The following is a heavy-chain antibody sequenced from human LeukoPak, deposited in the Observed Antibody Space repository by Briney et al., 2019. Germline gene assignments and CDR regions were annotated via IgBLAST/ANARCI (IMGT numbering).Heavy chain of an antibody. CDR3: ARDDSGSFDY. D-gene: IGHD1-26*01. CDR1: GYTFTGYY. CDR2: INPNSGGT. J-gene: IGHJ4*02. V-gene: IGHV1-2*04. Sequence: ASVTVSCTASGYTFTGYYMHWVRQAPGQGLEWMGWINPNSGGTNYAQKFQGWVTMTRDTSISTAYMELSRLRSDDTAVYYCARDDSGSFDYWGQGTLVTVSS.